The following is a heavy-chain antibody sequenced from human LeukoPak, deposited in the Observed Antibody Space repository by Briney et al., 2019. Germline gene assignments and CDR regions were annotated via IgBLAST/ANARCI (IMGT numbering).Heavy chain of an antibody. V-gene: IGHV1-46*01. CDR1: GYTFTSYY. CDR3: ARGAEGNYCDSSGYMV. D-gene: IGHD3-22*01. Sequence: GASVKVSCKASGYTFTSYYMHWVRQAPGQGLEWMGIINPSGGSTSYAQKFQGRVTMTRDTSTSTVYMELSSLRSEDTAVYYCARGAEGNYCDSSGYMVWGQGTLVTVSS. J-gene: IGHJ4*02. CDR2: INPSGGST.